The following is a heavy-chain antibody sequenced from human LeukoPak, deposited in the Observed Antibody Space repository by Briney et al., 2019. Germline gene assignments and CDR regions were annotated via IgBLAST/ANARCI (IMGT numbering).Heavy chain of an antibody. J-gene: IGHJ6*03. D-gene: IGHD3-10*01. Sequence: SETLSLTCTVSGGSISSYYWSWIRQPPGKGLEWIGRIYTSGSTNYNPSLKSRVTMSVDTSKNQFSLKLSSVTAANTAVYYCASSGYYGPYYYYYMDVWGKGTTVTVSS. V-gene: IGHV4-4*07. CDR3: ASSGYYGPYYYYYMDV. CDR1: GGSISSYY. CDR2: IYTSGST.